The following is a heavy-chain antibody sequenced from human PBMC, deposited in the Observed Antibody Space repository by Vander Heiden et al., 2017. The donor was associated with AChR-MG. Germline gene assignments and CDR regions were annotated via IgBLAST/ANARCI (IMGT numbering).Heavy chain of an antibody. D-gene: IGHD1-1*01. Sequence: QVQLQESGPGLVKPSETLSLTCTVSGGSVSSGSSYWSWIRQPPGKGLEWIGYIYYSGSTNYNPSLKSRVTISVDTSKNQFSLKLSSVTAADTAVYYCARDSSFGTNDAFDIWGQGTMVTVSS. CDR2: IYYSGST. J-gene: IGHJ3*02. CDR3: ARDSSFGTNDAFDI. CDR1: GGSVSSGSSY. V-gene: IGHV4-61*01.